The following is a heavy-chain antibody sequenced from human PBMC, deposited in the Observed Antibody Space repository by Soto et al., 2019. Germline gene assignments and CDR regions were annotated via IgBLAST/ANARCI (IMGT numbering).Heavy chain of an antibody. Sequence: GASVKVSCKASGGTFSSYAISWVRQAPGQGLEWTGGIIPIFGTANYAQKFQGRVTITADESTSTAYMELSSLRSEDTAVYYCARTDIAAAGKNYFDYWGQGTLVTVSS. CDR3: ARTDIAAAGKNYFDY. J-gene: IGHJ4*02. CDR2: IIPIFGTA. V-gene: IGHV1-69*13. D-gene: IGHD6-13*01. CDR1: GGTFSSYA.